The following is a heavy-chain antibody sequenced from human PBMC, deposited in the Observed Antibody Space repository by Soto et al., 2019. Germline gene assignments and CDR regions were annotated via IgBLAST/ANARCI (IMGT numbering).Heavy chain of an antibody. D-gene: IGHD1-26*01. V-gene: IGHV4-34*01. CDR2: INHSGST. Sequence: SETLSLTCAVYGGSFSGYYWSWIRQPPGKGLEWIGEINHSGSTNYNPSLKSRVTISVDTSKNQFSLKLSSVTAADTAVYYCARASGTACIRRNWFDPWGQGTLVTVSS. CDR1: GGSFSGYY. J-gene: IGHJ5*02. CDR3: ARASGTACIRRNWFDP.